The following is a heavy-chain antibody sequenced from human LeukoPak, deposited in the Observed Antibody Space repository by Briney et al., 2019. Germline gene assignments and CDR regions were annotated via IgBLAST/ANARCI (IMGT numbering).Heavy chain of an antibody. CDR3: AKGVRYFDWLLD. V-gene: IGHV3-23*01. Sequence: PGGSLRLSCAASGFTFSTYGMTWVRQAPGRGLEWVSTISGSGSSTDYADSVKGRFIISRDNSKNTLYLQMNSLRAEDTAVYYCAKGVRYFDWLLDWGQGTLVTVSS. CDR2: ISGSGSST. CDR1: GFTFSTYG. D-gene: IGHD3-9*01. J-gene: IGHJ4*02.